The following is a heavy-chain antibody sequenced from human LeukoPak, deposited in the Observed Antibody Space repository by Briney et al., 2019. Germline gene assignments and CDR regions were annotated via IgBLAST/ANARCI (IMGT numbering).Heavy chain of an antibody. V-gene: IGHV4-61*02. D-gene: IGHD3-3*01. CDR1: GGSITSGIYY. CDR3: ARRSRGGNYDFWSGDAFVI. Sequence: SETLSLTCTVSGGSITSGIYYWSWIRQPAGKGLEWIGRIYTSGSTNYNPSLKSRVDMSVDTSKRQISLKLSSMTAADTAVYYCARRSRGGNYDFWSGDAFVIWGQGTMVTVSS. CDR2: IYTSGST. J-gene: IGHJ3*02.